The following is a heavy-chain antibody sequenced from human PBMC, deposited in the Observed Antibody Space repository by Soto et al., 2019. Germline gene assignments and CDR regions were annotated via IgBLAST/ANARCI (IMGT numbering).Heavy chain of an antibody. CDR2: ISDSGNII. V-gene: IGHV3-48*03. Sequence: EEQLVESGGGLVHPGGSLRLSCATSGFTFSSYEMTWVRQAPGKGLEWVSYISDSGNIIYYADSVKGRFTISRDDAKNSLYLQMNSLRAEDTALYYCVRIGAGGWDIPFDYWGQGTPVTVSS. J-gene: IGHJ4*02. CDR3: VRIGAGGWDIPFDY. CDR1: GFTFSSYE. D-gene: IGHD6-19*01.